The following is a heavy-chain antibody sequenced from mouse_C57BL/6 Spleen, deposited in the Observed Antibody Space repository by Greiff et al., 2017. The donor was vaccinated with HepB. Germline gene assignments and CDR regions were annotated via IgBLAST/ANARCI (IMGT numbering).Heavy chain of an antibody. Sequence: EVKLQESGGDLVKPGGSLKLSCAASGFTFSSYGMSWVRQTPDKRLEWVATISSGGSYTYYPDSVKGRFTISRDNAKNTLYLQMSSLKSEDTAMYYCARHVGLRDPYWYFDVWGTGTTVTVSS. CDR2: ISSGGSYT. CDR3: ARHVGLRDPYWYFDV. J-gene: IGHJ1*03. D-gene: IGHD2-4*01. V-gene: IGHV5-6*01. CDR1: GFTFSSYG.